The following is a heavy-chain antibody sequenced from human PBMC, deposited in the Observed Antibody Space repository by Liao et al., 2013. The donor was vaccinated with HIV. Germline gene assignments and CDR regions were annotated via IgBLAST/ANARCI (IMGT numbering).Heavy chain of an antibody. CDR3: ARDLKEGGYSGYDYYYYYYNGR. CDR2: IYTSGST. V-gene: IGHV4-61*02. Sequence: QVQLQESGPGLVKPSQTLSLTCTVSGGSISSGSYYWSWIRQPAGKGLEWIGRIYTSGSTNYNPSLKSRVTISVDTSKNQFSLKLSSVTAADTAVYYCARDLKEGGYSGYDYYYYYYNGRLGQRDQRSPSP. D-gene: IGHD5-12*01. J-gene: IGHJ6*03. CDR1: GGSISSGSYY.